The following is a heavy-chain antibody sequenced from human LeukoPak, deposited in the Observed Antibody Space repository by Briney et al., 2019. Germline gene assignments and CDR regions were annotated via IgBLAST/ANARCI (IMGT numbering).Heavy chain of an antibody. D-gene: IGHD3-3*01. CDR1: GASINSNYW. Sequence: SGTLSLTCAVSGASINSNYWWSWVRQSPGKGLEWIGEISHTGSAHYIPSLENRVTILRDKSKNQFSLMLRSVTTADTAVYYCARHYDFWSGYNYWGQGTLVTVAS. CDR2: ISHTGSA. V-gene: IGHV4-4*02. CDR3: ARHYDFWSGYNY. J-gene: IGHJ4*02.